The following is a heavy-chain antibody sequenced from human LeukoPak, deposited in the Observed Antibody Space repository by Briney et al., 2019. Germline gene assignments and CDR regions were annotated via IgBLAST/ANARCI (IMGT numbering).Heavy chain of an antibody. Sequence: GASVTVSCKASGGTFSSYAISWVRQAPGQGLEWMGRIIPILGIANYAQKFQGRVTITADKSTSTAYMELSSLRSEDTAVYYCARERSYYDSSGYYCDYWGQGTLVTVSS. CDR1: GGTFSSYA. V-gene: IGHV1-69*04. CDR3: ARERSYYDSSGYYCDY. J-gene: IGHJ4*02. D-gene: IGHD3-22*01. CDR2: IIPILGIA.